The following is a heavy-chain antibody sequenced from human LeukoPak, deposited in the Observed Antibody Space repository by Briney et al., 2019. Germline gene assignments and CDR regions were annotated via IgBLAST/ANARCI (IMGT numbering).Heavy chain of an antibody. CDR2: INHSGST. CDR1: GFTFSSYS. Sequence: GSLRLSCAASGFTFSSYSMNWVRQAPGKGLEWIGEINHSGSTNYNPSLKSRVTISVDTSKNQFSLKLSSVTAADTAVYYCARHHVGLGGYSYGHSGYYYGMDVWGQGTTVTVSS. J-gene: IGHJ6*02. V-gene: IGHV4-34*01. D-gene: IGHD5-18*01. CDR3: ARHHVGLGGYSYGHSGYYYGMDV.